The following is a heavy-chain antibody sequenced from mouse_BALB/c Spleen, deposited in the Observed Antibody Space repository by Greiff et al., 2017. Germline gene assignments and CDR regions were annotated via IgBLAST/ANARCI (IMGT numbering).Heavy chain of an antibody. V-gene: IGHV3-2*02. D-gene: IGHD2-3*01. CDR1: GYSITSDYA. CDR2: ISYSGST. J-gene: IGHJ4*01. Sequence: VQLKQSGPGLVKPSQSLSLTCTVTGYSITSDYAWNWIRQFPGNKLEWMGYISYSGSTSYNPSLKSRISITRDTSKNQFFLQLNSVTTEDTATYYCARDGGGAMDYWGQGTSVTVSS. CDR3: ARDGGGAMDY.